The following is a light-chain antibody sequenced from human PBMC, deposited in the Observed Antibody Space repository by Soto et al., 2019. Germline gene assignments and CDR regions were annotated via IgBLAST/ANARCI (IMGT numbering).Light chain of an antibody. CDR3: QQYNSYSWT. Sequence: DIQMTQSPSTLSASVGDRVTITCRASQSISSWLAWYQQKPGKAPKLLIYNASSLESGVPSRFSGRGSQSEFTLTISSLQPDDFANYYCQQYNSYSWTFGQGTKVEIK. J-gene: IGKJ1*01. V-gene: IGKV1-5*03. CDR2: NAS. CDR1: QSISSW.